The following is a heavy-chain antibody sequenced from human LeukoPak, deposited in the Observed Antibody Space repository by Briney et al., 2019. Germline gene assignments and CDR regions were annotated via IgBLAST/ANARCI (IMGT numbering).Heavy chain of an antibody. CDR1: GGTFSSYA. CDR3: ASSYSSGWYGAFDI. V-gene: IGHV1-69*05. CDR2: TIPIFGTA. Sequence: SVKVSCKASGGTFSSYAISWVRQAPGQGLEWMGRTIPIFGTANYAQKFQGRVTITTDESTSTAYMELSSLRSEDTAVYYCASSYSSGWYGAFDIWGQGTMVTVSS. J-gene: IGHJ3*02. D-gene: IGHD6-19*01.